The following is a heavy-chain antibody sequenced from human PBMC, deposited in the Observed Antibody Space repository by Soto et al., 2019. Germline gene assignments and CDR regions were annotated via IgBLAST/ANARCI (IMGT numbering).Heavy chain of an antibody. D-gene: IGHD3-22*01. CDR1: GFTFSSYA. V-gene: IGHV3-30-3*01. J-gene: IGHJ4*02. CDR2: ISYDGSNK. Sequence: GGSLRLSCAASGFTFSSYAMHWVRQAPGKGLEWVAVISYDGSNKYYADSVKGRFTISRDNSKNTLYLQMNSLRAEDTAVYYCAQSSDLEGHYFDYWGQGTLVTVSS. CDR3: AQSSDLEGHYFDY.